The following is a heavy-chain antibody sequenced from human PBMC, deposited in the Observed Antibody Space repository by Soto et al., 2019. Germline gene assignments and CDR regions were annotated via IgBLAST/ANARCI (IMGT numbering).Heavy chain of an antibody. CDR2: ITQAGSEK. D-gene: IGHD5-12*01. Sequence: EVQLVESGGDLVQPGGSLRLSCAASGFAFSGYWMSWVRQAPGKGLEGVANITQAGSEKYYVVSVKGRFTISRDNAKNSLYLQMNSLRVADTSGDYCARATSVDAYWGQGTLVTVSA. CDR1: GFAFSGYW. CDR3: ARATSVDAY. J-gene: IGHJ4*02. V-gene: IGHV3-7*01.